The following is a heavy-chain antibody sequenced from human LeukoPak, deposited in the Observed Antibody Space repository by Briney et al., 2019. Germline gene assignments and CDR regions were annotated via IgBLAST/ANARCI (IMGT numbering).Heavy chain of an antibody. J-gene: IGHJ4*02. D-gene: IGHD2-2*02. CDR2: IRYDGSNK. V-gene: IGHV3-30*02. CDR3: EVVVVPAAIRALDC. Sequence: GGSLRLFCAASGFTFSSYGMRWVRQAPRKGLEGVAFIRYDGSNKYYADSVKGRFTISRDNSKNTLYLQMNSLRAEDTAVYYCEVVVVPAAIRALDCWGQGTLVTVSS. CDR1: GFTFSSYG.